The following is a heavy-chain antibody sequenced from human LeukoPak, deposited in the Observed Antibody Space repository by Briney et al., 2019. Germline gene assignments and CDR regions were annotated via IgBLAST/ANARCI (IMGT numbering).Heavy chain of an antibody. Sequence: PSETLSLTCTVSGGSISSSTYYWGWIRQSPGKGLEWIGSIYYSGSTYYNPSLKSRVTISLDMSKNQFSLKLSSVTAADTAVYYCAREYYNWFDPWGQGTLVTVSS. D-gene: IGHD2-15*01. CDR1: GGSISSSTYY. J-gene: IGHJ5*01. V-gene: IGHV4-39*07. CDR2: IYYSGST. CDR3: AREYYNWFDP.